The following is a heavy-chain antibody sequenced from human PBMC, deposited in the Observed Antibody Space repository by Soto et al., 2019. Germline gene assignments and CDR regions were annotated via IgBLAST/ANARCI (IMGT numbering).Heavy chain of an antibody. Sequence: QVQLQESGPGLVKPSQTLSLTCTVSGGSISSGGYYWSWIRQHPGKGLEWIGYIYYSGSTYYNPSLKSRVTISVDTSKNQFSLKLSSVTAADTAVYYCAREGHGSGSSNNPDYWGQGTLVTVSS. CDR3: AREGHGSGSSNNPDY. J-gene: IGHJ4*02. D-gene: IGHD3-10*01. CDR1: GGSISSGGYY. CDR2: IYYSGST. V-gene: IGHV4-31*03.